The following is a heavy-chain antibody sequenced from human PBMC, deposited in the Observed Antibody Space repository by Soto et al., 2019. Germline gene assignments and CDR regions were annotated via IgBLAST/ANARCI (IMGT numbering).Heavy chain of an antibody. J-gene: IGHJ6*02. CDR1: GFTFSSYG. Sequence: LRLSCAASGFTFSSYGMHWVRQAPGKGLEWVAVISYDGSNKYYADSVKGRFTISRDNSKNTLYLQMNSLRAEDTAVYYCAKVDVIGYYGMDVWGQGTTVTVSS. CDR2: ISYDGSNK. CDR3: AKVDVIGYYGMDV. V-gene: IGHV3-30*18.